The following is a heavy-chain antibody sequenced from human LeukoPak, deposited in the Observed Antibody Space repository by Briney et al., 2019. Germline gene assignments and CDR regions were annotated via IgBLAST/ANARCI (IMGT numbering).Heavy chain of an antibody. CDR3: ARGTKLWWRPLGWFDP. D-gene: IGHD2-21*01. Sequence: GGSLRLSCAASGFTFSDYYMSWIRQAPGKGLEWVSYISSSGSTIYYADSVKGRFTISRDNAKNSLYLQMNSLRAEDTAVYYCARGTKLWWRPLGWFDPWGQGTLVTVSS. CDR2: ISSSGSTI. CDR1: GFTFSDYY. V-gene: IGHV3-11*04. J-gene: IGHJ5*02.